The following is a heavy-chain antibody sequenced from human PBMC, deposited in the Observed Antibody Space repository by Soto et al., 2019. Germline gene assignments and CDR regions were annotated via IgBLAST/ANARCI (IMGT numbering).Heavy chain of an antibody. CDR1: RWSFPSYY. CDR2: MNPNSGNT. CDR3: ARGRLVAALGY. D-gene: IGHD6-6*01. J-gene: IGHJ4*02. Sequence: ASVQVPHKASRWSFPSYYIIVVRQAPGQGLEGMGWMNPNSGNTGYAQKFQGRVTMTRNTSISTAYMELSSLRSEDTAVYYCARGRLVAALGYWGQGTLVTVSS. V-gene: IGHV1-8*01.